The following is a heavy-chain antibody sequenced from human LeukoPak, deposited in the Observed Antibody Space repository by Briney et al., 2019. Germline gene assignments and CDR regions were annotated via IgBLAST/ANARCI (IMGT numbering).Heavy chain of an antibody. CDR1: GGSISSSSYY. CDR3: ARVQGYCSATSCSFPWYFDL. V-gene: IGHV4-39*01. J-gene: IGHJ2*01. CDR2: IYYSGTT. Sequence: PSETLSLTCGVSGGSISSSSYYWDSIRQPPGKGLEWIGTIYYSGTTYYNPSLKSRVTISVDTSRNQFSLKLSSVTATDTAVYYCARVQGYCSATSCSFPWYFDLWGRGTLVTVSS. D-gene: IGHD2-2*01.